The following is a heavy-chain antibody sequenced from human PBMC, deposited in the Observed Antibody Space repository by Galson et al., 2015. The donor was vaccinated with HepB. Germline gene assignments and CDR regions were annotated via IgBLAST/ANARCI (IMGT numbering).Heavy chain of an antibody. CDR3: ASSYFYCSGGSCPIDY. V-gene: IGHV1-69*01. D-gene: IGHD2-15*01. Sequence: FSSYAISWVRQAPGQGLEWMGGIIPIFGTANYAQKFQGRVTITADESTSTAYMELSSLRSEDTAVYYCASSYFYCSGGSCPIDYWGQGTLVTVSS. CDR1: FSSYA. CDR2: IIPIFGTA. J-gene: IGHJ4*02.